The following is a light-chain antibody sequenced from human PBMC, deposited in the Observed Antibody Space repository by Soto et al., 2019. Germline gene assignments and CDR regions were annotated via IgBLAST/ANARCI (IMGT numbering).Light chain of an antibody. CDR2: GAS. V-gene: IGKV3-20*01. CDR1: QSVSSSH. CDR3: QQYGNSPWT. Sequence: EIVLTQSPGTLSLSPGERATLSCRASQSVSSSHLAWYQQKPGQAPSLLIYGASSRATGIPDRFSGSGSGTDFTLTISRLEPEDFAVYYCQQYGNSPWTFGQGTKVEIK. J-gene: IGKJ1*01.